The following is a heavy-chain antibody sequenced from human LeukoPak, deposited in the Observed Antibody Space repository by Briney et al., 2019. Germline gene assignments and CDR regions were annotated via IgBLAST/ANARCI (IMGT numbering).Heavy chain of an antibody. J-gene: IGHJ4*02. CDR2: INTNTGKP. Sequence: ASVKVSCKASGYTFTSYTMNWVRQAPGQGLEWMGWINTNTGKPTYVQGFTGRFVFSLDTSVSTAYLQISGLQAEDTAVYYCARGEITGYFFWWGQGTLVTVSS. CDR1: GYTFTSYT. D-gene: IGHD3-9*01. CDR3: ARGEITGYFFW. V-gene: IGHV7-4-1*02.